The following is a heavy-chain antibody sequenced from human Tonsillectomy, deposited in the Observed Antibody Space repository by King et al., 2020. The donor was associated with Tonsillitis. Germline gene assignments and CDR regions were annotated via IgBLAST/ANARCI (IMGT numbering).Heavy chain of an antibody. CDR3: ARDILSTFGRVRGYYGSDV. D-gene: IGHD3-16*01. Sequence: QLVQFATEVKKPGASVKVSCKASGYTFTSYGISWVRQAPGQGLEWMGWISAYNGNTNYAQKFQGRVTMTTDTSTTTAYMELRSLRSDDTAVYYCARDILSTFGRVRGYYGSDVCGQGTTVTVSS. CDR1: GYTFTSYG. V-gene: IGHV1-18*01. J-gene: IGHJ6*02. CDR2: ISAYNGNT.